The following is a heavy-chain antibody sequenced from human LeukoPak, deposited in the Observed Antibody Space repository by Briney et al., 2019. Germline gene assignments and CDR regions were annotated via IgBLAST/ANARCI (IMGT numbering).Heavy chain of an antibody. CDR1: GYTFTSYW. V-gene: IGHV5-51*01. D-gene: IGHD6-13*01. CDR2: IYPGDSDT. Sequence: GESLKISCKGSGYTFTSYWIAWVRQMPGKGLEWMGIIYPGDSDTRYSPSFQGQVTISADKSISTAYLQWSSLKASDTAMYYCARTRIEQEYSSSSFDYWGQGTLVTVSS. J-gene: IGHJ4*02. CDR3: ARTRIEQEYSSSSFDY.